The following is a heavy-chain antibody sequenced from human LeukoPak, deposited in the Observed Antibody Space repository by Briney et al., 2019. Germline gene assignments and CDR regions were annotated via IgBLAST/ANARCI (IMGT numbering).Heavy chain of an antibody. Sequence: ASVKVSCKASGYTFTSYYMHWVRQAPGQGLEWMGIINPSGGSTSYAQKFQGRVTMTRDTSTSTVYMELSSLRSEDTAVYYCARAALGGSYARVYYFDYWGQGTLVTVSS. D-gene: IGHD1-26*01. CDR3: ARAALGGSYARVYYFDY. J-gene: IGHJ4*02. CDR2: INPSGGST. V-gene: IGHV1-46*01. CDR1: GYTFTSYY.